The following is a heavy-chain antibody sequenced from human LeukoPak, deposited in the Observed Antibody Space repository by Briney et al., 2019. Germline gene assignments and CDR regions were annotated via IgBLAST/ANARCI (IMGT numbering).Heavy chain of an antibody. D-gene: IGHD2-15*01. Sequence: PGGSLRLSCAASGFTFSSYSMNWVRQAPGKGLEWVSSISSSSSYIYYADSVKGRFTISRDNAKNSLYLEMDSLRADDTAVYYCARGTLYCSGGSCYKPKTHNWFDPWGQGTLVTVSS. V-gene: IGHV3-21*01. CDR2: ISSSSSYI. CDR1: GFTFSSYS. CDR3: ARGTLYCSGGSCYKPKTHNWFDP. J-gene: IGHJ5*02.